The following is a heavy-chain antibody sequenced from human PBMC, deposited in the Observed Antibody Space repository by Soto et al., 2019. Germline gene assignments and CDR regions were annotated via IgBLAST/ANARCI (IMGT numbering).Heavy chain of an antibody. CDR1: GGSISGTNEY. CDR2: IHYDGRT. D-gene: IGHD3-10*01. J-gene: IGHJ1*01. CDR3: ARTYLGSGSYSY. V-gene: IGHV4-39*02. Sequence: QLQLQESGPGLVEPSETLSLTCTASGGSISGTNEYWGWIRQPPGKGLEWIASIHYDGRTYYTPSLKSRLSISANTSKNRFSLKLSSVTAADTAVYYCARTYLGSGSYSYWGQGTLVIVSS.